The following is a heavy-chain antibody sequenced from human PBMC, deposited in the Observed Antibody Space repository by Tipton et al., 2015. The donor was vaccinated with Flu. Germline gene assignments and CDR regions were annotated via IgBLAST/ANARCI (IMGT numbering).Heavy chain of an antibody. D-gene: IGHD2-15*01. V-gene: IGHV4-61*02. CDR2: IYTRGST. J-gene: IGHJ4*02. CDR3: ARGIPTYCTGGTCFDGDFDS. CDR1: GGSISSGNYY. Sequence: TLSLTCTVSGGSISSGNYYWTWIRQPAGKGLEWIGRIYTRGSTNYNPSLKSRVTMSVDTSKNQFSLKLSSVTAADTAVYYCARGIPTYCTGGTCFDGDFDSWGQGTLVTVSS.